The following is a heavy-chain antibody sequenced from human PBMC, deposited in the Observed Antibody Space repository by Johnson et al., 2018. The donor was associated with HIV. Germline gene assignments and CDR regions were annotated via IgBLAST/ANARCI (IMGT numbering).Heavy chain of an antibody. CDR3: AKGPLYDFDI. CDR1: GFTFSDYG. J-gene: IGHJ3*02. Sequence: QVQLVESGGGVVRPGGSLRLSCAASGFTFSDYGMHWVRQAPGKGLVWVAVISYDGINKYYADSVKGRFTISRDNSKNTLYLQMNRLRTEDTAVFYCAKGPLYDFDIWGQGTMVTVSS. CDR2: ISYDGINK. D-gene: IGHD3-3*01. V-gene: IGHV3-30*18.